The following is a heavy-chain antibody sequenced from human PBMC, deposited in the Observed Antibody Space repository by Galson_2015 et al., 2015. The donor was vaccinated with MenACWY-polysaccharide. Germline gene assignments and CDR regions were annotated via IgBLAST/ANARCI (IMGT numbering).Heavy chain of an antibody. CDR1: GGTFSNYA. CDR2: IIPIFGTA. J-gene: IGHJ4*02. Sequence: SVKVSCKASGGTFSNYAITWVRQAPGLGLEWVGGIIPIFGTANFAQKFQGRVTMTEDTSTDTAYMELSSLRSEDTAVYYCATGNCSSTSCYYYFDYWGQGTLVTVSS. D-gene: IGHD2-2*01. V-gene: IGHV1-69*06. CDR3: ATGNCSSTSCYYYFDY.